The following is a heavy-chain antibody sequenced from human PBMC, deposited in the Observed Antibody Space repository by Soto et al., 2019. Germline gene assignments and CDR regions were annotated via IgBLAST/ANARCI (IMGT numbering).Heavy chain of an antibody. J-gene: IGHJ5*02. Sequence: SETLSLTCTVSGDSISSSTYFWGWVRQPPGKGLEWIGSIYYSGSTYYNPSLKSRVTISVDNSKNTLYLQMNSLRAEDTAVYYCAKEKISTSCCNWFDPWGQGTLVTVSS. CDR2: IYYSGST. V-gene: IGHV4-39*07. CDR3: AKEKISTSCCNWFDP. D-gene: IGHD2-2*01. CDR1: GDSISSSTYF.